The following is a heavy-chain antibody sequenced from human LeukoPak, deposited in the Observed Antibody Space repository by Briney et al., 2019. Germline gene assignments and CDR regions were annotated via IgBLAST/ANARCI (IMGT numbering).Heavy chain of an antibody. V-gene: IGHV3-21*01. CDR1: GFTVSSNE. CDR3: ARGDGSYVY. Sequence: GGSLRLSCAASGFTVSSNEMSWVRQAPGKGLEWVSSISSSSSYIYYADSVKGRFTISRDNAKNSLYLQMNSLRAEDTAVYYCARGDGSYVYWGQGTLVTVSS. J-gene: IGHJ4*02. D-gene: IGHD1-26*01. CDR2: ISSSSSYI.